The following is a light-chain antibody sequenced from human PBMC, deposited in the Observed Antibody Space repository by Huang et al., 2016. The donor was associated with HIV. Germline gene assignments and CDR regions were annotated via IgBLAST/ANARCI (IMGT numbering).Light chain of an antibody. V-gene: IGKV1-33*01. CDR1: RHIYSY. CDR3: QQYDSLPRT. CDR2: DAA. Sequence: DIQMTQSPSSLSASIGDRVTITCRASRHIYSYLNGYQHRPGKAPKPLIYDAANLEVGVPSRFSGSGSGRNFTLIISSLQPEDFATYYCQQYDSLPRTFGPGTKV. J-gene: IGKJ3*01.